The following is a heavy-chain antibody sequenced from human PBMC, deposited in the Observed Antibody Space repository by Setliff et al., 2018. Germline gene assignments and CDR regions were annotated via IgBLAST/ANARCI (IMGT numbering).Heavy chain of an antibody. CDR3: ARDSRNYYDSSGLYERNAFDI. J-gene: IGHJ3*02. V-gene: IGHV1-69*10. Sequence: GASVKVSCKASGGTFSSYAISWVRQAPGQGLEWMGGIIPILGIANYAQKFQGRVTITADKSTSTAYMELSSLRSEDTAVYYCARDSRNYYDSSGLYERNAFDIWGQGTMVT. CDR2: IIPILGIA. D-gene: IGHD3-22*01. CDR1: GGTFSSYA.